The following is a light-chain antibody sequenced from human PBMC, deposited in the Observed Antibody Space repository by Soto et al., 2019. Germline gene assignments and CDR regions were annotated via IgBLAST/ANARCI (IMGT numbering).Light chain of an antibody. CDR2: AAS. V-gene: IGKV3-11*01. CDR3: QQNNNWPSFT. J-gene: IGKJ3*01. Sequence: EIVLTQSPATLSLSPGETATLSCRASQSVSTYLAWYQQKPGQSPRLLIYAASTRATGIPARFSGSGSGTDFSLTISGLEPEDFAVYYCQQNNNWPSFTFGPGTKVDMK. CDR1: QSVSTY.